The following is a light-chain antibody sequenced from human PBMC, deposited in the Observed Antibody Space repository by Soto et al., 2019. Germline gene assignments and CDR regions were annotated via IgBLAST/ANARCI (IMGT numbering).Light chain of an antibody. CDR2: ASS. V-gene: IGKV3-20*01. J-gene: IGKJ2*01. CDR3: QHYGGSPLYS. CDR1: QSISRSY. Sequence: EIVLTQSPGTLSLSPGERATLSCRASQSISRSYLAWYQQKPGQAPRLLIYASSSRATGIPDRFSGSGSGTDFTLTISKMEPEDFAVYYCQHYGGSPLYSFGQGTKVDIK.